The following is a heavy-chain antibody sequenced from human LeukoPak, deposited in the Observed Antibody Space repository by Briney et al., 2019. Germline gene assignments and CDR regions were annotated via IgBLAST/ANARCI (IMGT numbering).Heavy chain of an antibody. J-gene: IGHJ4*02. CDR2: INPNSGGT. V-gene: IGHV1-2*02. D-gene: IGHD5-18*01. Sequence: ASVKVSCKASGYTFTGYYMHWVRQAPGQGLEWTGWINPNSGGTNYAQKFQGRVTMTRDTSISTAYMELSRLRSDDTAVYYCARDLGVDTTMIFFDYWGQGSVVTVSS. CDR3: ARDLGVDTTMIFFDY. CDR1: GYTFTGYY.